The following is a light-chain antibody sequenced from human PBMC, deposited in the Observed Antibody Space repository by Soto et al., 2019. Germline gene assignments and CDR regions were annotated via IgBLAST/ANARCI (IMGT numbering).Light chain of an antibody. CDR3: QQYGSSPMYT. J-gene: IGKJ2*01. CDR1: QSVSTY. CDR2: DAS. Sequence: IVLTQSPATLSLSPGERATLSCRASQSVSTYLAWYQQKPGQAPRLLIYDASNRATGIPARFSGSGSGTDFTLTISSLEPEDFAVYYCQQYGSSPMYTFGQGTKLEIK. V-gene: IGKV3-11*01.